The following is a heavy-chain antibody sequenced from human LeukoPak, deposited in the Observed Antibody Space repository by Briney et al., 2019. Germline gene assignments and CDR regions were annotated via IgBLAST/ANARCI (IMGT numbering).Heavy chain of an antibody. V-gene: IGHV3-21*01. CDR2: ISSSGSYI. CDR3: ARVGFREYYFDY. J-gene: IGHJ4*02. CDR1: GFSFSTYS. D-gene: IGHD3-10*01. Sequence: GGSLRLSCAASGFSFSTYSMNWVRQAPGKGLEWVSSISSSGSYIYYADSVKGRFTISRDNAYNSLYLQMNSLRAEDTAVYYCARVGFREYYFDYWGQGTLVTVSS.